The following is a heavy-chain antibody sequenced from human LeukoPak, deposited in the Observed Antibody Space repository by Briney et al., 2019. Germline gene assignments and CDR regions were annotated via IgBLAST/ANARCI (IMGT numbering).Heavy chain of an antibody. D-gene: IGHD1-26*01. CDR2: IYYSGST. Sequence: SGPTLVKPSETLSLTCTVSGGSISSYYWSWIRQPPGKGLEWIGYIYYSGSTNYNPNNPSLKSRVTISVDTSKNQFSLKLSSVTAADTAVYYCAAWEVKSAFDYWGQGTLVTVSS. CDR1: GGSISSYY. J-gene: IGHJ4*02. CDR3: AAWEVKSAFDY. V-gene: IGHV4-59*12.